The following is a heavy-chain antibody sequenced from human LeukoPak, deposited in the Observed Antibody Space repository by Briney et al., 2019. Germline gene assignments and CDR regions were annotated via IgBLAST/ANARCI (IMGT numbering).Heavy chain of an antibody. V-gene: IGHV3-30*02. Sequence: GGSLRLSCAASGFIFRSFGLHWVRQAPGKGLEGVAFIRYDGNNKYFAASVNVRFIISRDNSKNTVSLQINSLRPEATAVYHCAKDTGDYYDTSGNYYAGWFDPWGQGTLVTVSS. CDR2: IRYDGNNK. J-gene: IGHJ5*02. CDR3: AKDTGDYYDTSGNYYAGWFDP. CDR1: GFIFRSFG. D-gene: IGHD3-22*01.